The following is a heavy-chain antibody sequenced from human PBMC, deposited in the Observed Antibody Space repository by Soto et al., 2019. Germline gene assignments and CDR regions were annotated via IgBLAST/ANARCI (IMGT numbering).Heavy chain of an antibody. V-gene: IGHV1-18*01. J-gene: IGHJ5*02. Sequence: QVQLVQSGAEVKKPGASVKVSCKASGYTFTSYGISWVRQAPGQGLEWMGWISAYNGNTNYAQKLQGRVTMTTDTSTSTAYMELRSLRSADTAVYYCARSGGSIFGVVSLYNWFDPWGQGTLVTVSS. CDR1: GYTFTSYG. CDR3: ARSGGSIFGVVSLYNWFDP. CDR2: ISAYNGNT. D-gene: IGHD3-3*01.